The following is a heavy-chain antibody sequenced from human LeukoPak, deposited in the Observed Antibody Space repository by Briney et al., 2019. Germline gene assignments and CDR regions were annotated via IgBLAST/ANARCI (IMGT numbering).Heavy chain of an antibody. J-gene: IGHJ5*02. CDR2: IYYSGST. CDR1: GGSISSSSYY. D-gene: IGHD4-11*01. CDR3: ARHGVYDYRTLGWFDP. Sequence: KPSETLSLTCTVSGGSISSSSYYWGWIRQPPGKGLEWIGSIYYSGSTYYNPSLKSRVTISVDTSKNQFSLKLSSVTAADTAVYYCARHGVYDYRTLGWFDPWGQGTLVTVSS. V-gene: IGHV4-39*01.